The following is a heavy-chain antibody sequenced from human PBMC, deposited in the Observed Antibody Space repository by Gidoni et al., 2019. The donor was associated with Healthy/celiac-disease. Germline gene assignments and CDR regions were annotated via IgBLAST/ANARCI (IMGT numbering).Heavy chain of an antibody. D-gene: IGHD2-21*02. CDR1: GGSISSYY. CDR2: IYYSGST. CDR3: ARDRGGNSDDAFDI. J-gene: IGHJ3*02. Sequence: QVQLQESGPGLVKPSETLSLTCTVSGGSISSYYWSWIRQPPGKGLEWIGYIYYSGSTNYNPSLKSRVTISVDTSKNQFSLKLSSVTAADTAVYYCARDRGGNSDDAFDIWGQGTMVTVSS. V-gene: IGHV4-59*01.